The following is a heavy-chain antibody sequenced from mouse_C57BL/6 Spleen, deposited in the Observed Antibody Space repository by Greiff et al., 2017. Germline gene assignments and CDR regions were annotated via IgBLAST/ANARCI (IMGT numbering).Heavy chain of an antibody. Sequence: QVQLQQSGAELARPGASVKLSCKASGYTFTCYGISWVKQRTGQGLEWIGEIYPSSGNTYYNEKFKGKVTLTADKSSSTAYMELRSLTSEDTAVYFCARDKLRRGDYWGQGTTLTVSS. V-gene: IGHV1-81*01. CDR1: GYTFTCYG. CDR2: IYPSSGNT. D-gene: IGHD2-4*01. CDR3: ARDKLRRGDY. J-gene: IGHJ2*01.